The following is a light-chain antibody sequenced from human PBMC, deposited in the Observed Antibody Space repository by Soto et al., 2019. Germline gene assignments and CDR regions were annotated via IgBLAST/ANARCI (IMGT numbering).Light chain of an antibody. CDR2: GNS. J-gene: IGLJ3*02. V-gene: IGLV1-40*01. CDR1: SSNIGAGYD. Sequence: QLVLTQPPSVSGAPGQRVTIYCTESSSNIGAGYDVHWYQQLPGTAPKLLIYGNSNRPSGVPDRFSGSKSGTSASLAITGRQADDEADYYCQSYDSSLSGWVFGGGTKLTVL. CDR3: QSYDSSLSGWV.